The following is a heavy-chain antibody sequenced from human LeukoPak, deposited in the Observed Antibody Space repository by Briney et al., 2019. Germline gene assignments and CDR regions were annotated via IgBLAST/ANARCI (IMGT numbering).Heavy chain of an antibody. Sequence: PGGSLRLSCAASGFTSSSYAMSWVRQAPGKGLEWVGFIRSKAYGGTTEYAASVKGRFTISRDDSKSIAYLQMNSLKTEDTAVYYCTREGTDYSYYYGMDVWGQGTTVTVSS. D-gene: IGHD3-10*01. CDR3: TREGTDYSYYYGMDV. CDR2: IRSKAYGGTT. V-gene: IGHV3-49*04. J-gene: IGHJ6*02. CDR1: GFTSSSYA.